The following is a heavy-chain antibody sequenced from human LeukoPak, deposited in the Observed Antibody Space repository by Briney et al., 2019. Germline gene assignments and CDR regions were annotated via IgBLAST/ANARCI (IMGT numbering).Heavy chain of an antibody. D-gene: IGHD6-19*01. CDR3: ARGRGAVAGTEWFDP. Sequence: SETLSLTCAVYGGSFSGYYWSWIRQPPGKGLEWIGEINHSGSTNYNPSLKSRVTISVDTSKNQFSLKLSSVTAADTAVHYCARGRGAVAGTEWFDPWGQEPWSPSPQ. V-gene: IGHV4-34*01. CDR2: INHSGST. J-gene: IGHJ5*02. CDR1: GGSFSGYY.